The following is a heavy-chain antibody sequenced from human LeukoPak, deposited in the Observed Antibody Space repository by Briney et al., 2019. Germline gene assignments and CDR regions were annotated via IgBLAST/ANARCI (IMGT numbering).Heavy chain of an antibody. Sequence: EASVKVSCKASGGTFSSYTISWVRQAPGQGLEWMGRIIPILGIANYAQKFQGRVTITADKSTSTAYMELSSLRSEDTAVYYCARLYCSGGSCYSGPYYYGMHVWGQGTTVTVSS. CDR3: ARLYCSGGSCYSGPYYYGMHV. CDR1: GGTFSSYT. V-gene: IGHV1-69*02. D-gene: IGHD2-15*01. J-gene: IGHJ6*02. CDR2: IIPILGIA.